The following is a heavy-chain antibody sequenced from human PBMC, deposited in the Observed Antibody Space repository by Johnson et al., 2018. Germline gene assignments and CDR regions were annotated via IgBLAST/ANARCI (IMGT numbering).Heavy chain of an antibody. CDR1: GFTFNTYA. D-gene: IGHD1-26*01. CDR3: ATHPPGSYRVNDAFEM. Sequence: QVQLGQSGGGVVQPGRSLRLSCSASGFTFNTYAMHWVRQAPGKGLDWVAVIWYDASNQYYADSGKGRLPISRDNSKNALYLEMNSLRVEDTAVYYCATHPPGSYRVNDAFEMWGQGTMVTVSS. V-gene: IGHV3-33*01. J-gene: IGHJ3*02. CDR2: IWYDASNQ.